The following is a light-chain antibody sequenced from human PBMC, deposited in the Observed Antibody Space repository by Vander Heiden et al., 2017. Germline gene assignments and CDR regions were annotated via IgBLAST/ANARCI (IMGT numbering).Light chain of an antibody. V-gene: IGKV1-5*03. CDR3: RQYNLFPWT. CDR2: RAS. J-gene: IGKJ1*01. Sequence: DIQMTQSPSTLSASVGDSVTITCRASQSVSSWLAWYQQKPGKAPKLLVSRASRLERGVSSTFSGRGSGTEFALTISSLQPDDFATYFCRQYNLFPWTFGQGTTVEVK. CDR1: QSVSSW.